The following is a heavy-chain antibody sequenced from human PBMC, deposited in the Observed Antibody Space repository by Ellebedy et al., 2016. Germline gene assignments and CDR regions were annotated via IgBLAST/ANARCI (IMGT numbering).Heavy chain of an antibody. V-gene: IGHV1-3*01. CDR1: GYTFTSYA. D-gene: IGHD1-14*01. CDR3: ARERVTGYFDY. Sequence: ASVKVSCKASGYTFTSYAMHWVRQAPGQRLEWMGRINAGDGDTKYSQKFQGRVTITRDTSASTAYMELSSLRSEDTAVYYCARERVTGYFDYWGQGTLVTVSS. CDR2: INAGDGDT. J-gene: IGHJ4*02.